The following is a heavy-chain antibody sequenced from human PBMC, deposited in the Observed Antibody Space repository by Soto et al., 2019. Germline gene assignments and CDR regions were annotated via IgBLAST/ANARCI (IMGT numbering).Heavy chain of an antibody. CDR2: IYHSGST. V-gene: IGHV4-30-2*01. CDR3: ARGNVVAIDY. J-gene: IGHJ4*02. CDR1: GGSISSGGYS. Sequence: QLQLQESGSGLVKPSQTLSLTCAVSGGSISSGGYSWSWIRQPPGKGLEWIGYIYHSGSTYYNPSLTSRGTRAVDRSKNQLSLTLNSVTAADTAVYYCARGNVVAIDYWGQGTLVTVSS. D-gene: IGHD2-21*01.